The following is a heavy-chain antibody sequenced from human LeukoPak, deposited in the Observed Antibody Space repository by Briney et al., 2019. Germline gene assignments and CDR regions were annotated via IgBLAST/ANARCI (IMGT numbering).Heavy chain of an antibody. CDR1: GYTFTVYY. CDR2: INPNSGGT. D-gene: IGHD1-26*01. J-gene: IGHJ4*02. CDR3: ARHMGGTGYFDY. V-gene: IGHV1-2*02. Sequence: ASVKVSCKASGYTFTVYYMHWVRQAPGQGLEWMGWINPNSGGTNYAQKFQGRVTLTRDTSISTAYMELSSLRSDDTAVYYCARHMGGTGYFDYWGQGTLVTVSS.